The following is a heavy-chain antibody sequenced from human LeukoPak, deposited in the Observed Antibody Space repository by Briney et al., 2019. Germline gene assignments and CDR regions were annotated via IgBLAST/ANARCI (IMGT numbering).Heavy chain of an antibody. CDR1: GGSISSGSYY. J-gene: IGHJ3*02. V-gene: IGHV4-61*02. CDR3: ARVAWVKAFDI. CDR2: IYTSGST. Sequence: SQTLSLTCTVSGGSISSGSYYWSWIRQPAGKGLEWIGRIYTSGSTNYNPSLKSRVTISVDTSKNQFSLKLSSVTAADTAVYYCARVAWVKAFDIWGQGTMVTVSS.